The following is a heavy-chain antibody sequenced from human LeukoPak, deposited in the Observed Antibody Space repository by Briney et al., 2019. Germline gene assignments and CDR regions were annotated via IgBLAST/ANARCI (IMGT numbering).Heavy chain of an antibody. J-gene: IGHJ3*02. CDR3: ARQAMVRGVGAFDI. Sequence: SETLSLTCTVSGGSISSSSYYWGWIRQPPGKGLEWIGSIYYSGSTYYNPSLKSRVTISVDTSKNQFSLKLSSVTAADTAVYYCARQAMVRGVGAFDIWGQGTMVTVYS. CDR1: GGSISSSSYY. V-gene: IGHV4-39*01. CDR2: IYYSGST. D-gene: IGHD3-10*01.